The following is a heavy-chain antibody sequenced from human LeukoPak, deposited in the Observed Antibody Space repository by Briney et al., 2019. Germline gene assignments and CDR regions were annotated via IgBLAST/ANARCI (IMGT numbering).Heavy chain of an antibody. D-gene: IGHD1-26*01. Sequence: GGSLRLSCAASGFTFSSYGMNWVRQAPGKGLEWVSSISSSSSYIYYADSAKGRFTISRDNAKNSLYLQMNSLRAEDTAVYYCAILSYDSGSYFDYWGQGTLVTVSS. CDR2: ISSSSSYI. V-gene: IGHV3-21*01. CDR1: GFTFSSYG. CDR3: AILSYDSGSYFDY. J-gene: IGHJ4*02.